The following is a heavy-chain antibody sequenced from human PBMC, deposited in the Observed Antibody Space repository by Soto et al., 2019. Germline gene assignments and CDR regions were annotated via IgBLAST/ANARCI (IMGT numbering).Heavy chain of an antibody. J-gene: IGHJ6*02. CDR1: GGSFSAYY. CDR3: ARNDRAIFYGMDV. D-gene: IGHD3-9*01. Sequence: SETLSLTCAVYGGSFSAYYWSWIRQPPGKGLEWIGEIDHSGSTNYNPSLESRVTISVDTSKNQFSLKVSSVTAADTAVYHCARNDRAIFYGMDVWGQGTKVTVSS. V-gene: IGHV4-34*01. CDR2: IDHSGST.